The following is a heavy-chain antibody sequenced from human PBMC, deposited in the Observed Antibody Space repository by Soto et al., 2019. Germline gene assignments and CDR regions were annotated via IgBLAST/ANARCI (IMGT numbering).Heavy chain of an antibody. Sequence: SETLSLTCAVYGGSFSGYYWSWIRQPPGKGLEWIGEINHSGSTNYNPSLKSRVTISVDTSKNQFSLKLSSVTAADTAVYYRARGPLKQQWLRYWGQGTLVTVSS. V-gene: IGHV4-34*01. D-gene: IGHD5-18*01. CDR1: GGSFSGYY. J-gene: IGHJ4*02. CDR3: ARGPLKQQWLRY. CDR2: INHSGST.